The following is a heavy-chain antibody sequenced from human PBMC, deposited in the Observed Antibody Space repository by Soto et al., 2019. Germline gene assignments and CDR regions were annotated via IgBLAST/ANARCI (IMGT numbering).Heavy chain of an antibody. V-gene: IGHV3-21*01. CDR1: GFTFSSYS. CDR3: ASLAVAGPNHDY. J-gene: IGHJ4*02. D-gene: IGHD6-19*01. CDR2: ISSSSSYV. Sequence: GGSLRLSCAASGFTFSSYSMNWVRQAPGKGLEWVSSISSSSSYVYYADSVKGRFTISRDNAKNSLYLQMNSLRAEDTAVYYCASLAVAGPNHDYWGQGTLATVSS.